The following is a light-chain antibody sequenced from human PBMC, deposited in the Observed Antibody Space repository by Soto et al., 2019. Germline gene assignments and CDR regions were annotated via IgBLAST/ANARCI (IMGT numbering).Light chain of an antibody. Sequence: DVQLTQSPSTLAAFAGDRVTITCRASQRITNWLAWYQQKPGKAPSLLIYQASILQRGVPSRFSGSGFGTEFSLTISGLQPEDFGMSYCQQYNSHWSWTFGQGTKVDIK. J-gene: IGKJ1*01. CDR3: QQYNSHWSWT. V-gene: IGKV1-5*03. CDR1: QRITNW. CDR2: QAS.